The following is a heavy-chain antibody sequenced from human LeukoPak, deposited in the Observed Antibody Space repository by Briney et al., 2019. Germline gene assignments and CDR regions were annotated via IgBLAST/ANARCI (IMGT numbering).Heavy chain of an antibody. CDR3: ARYNYDFWSGYSKWFDP. J-gene: IGHJ5*02. CDR1: GGSISSSY. V-gene: IGHV4-59*01. D-gene: IGHD3-3*01. CDR2: IYYSGST. Sequence: SETLFLTCTVSGGSISSSYWSWIRQPPGKGLEWIGYIYYSGSTNYNPSLKSRVTISVDTSKNQFSLKLSSVTAADTAVYYCARYNYDFWSGYSKWFDPWGQGTLVTVSS.